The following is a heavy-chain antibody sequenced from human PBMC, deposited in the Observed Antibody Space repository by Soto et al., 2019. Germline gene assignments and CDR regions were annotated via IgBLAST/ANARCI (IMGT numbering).Heavy chain of an antibody. V-gene: IGHV4-34*01. Sequence: SETLSLTCAVYGGSFSGYYWSWIRQPPGKGLEWIGEINHSGSTNYNPSLKSRVTISVDTSKNQFSLKLSSVTAADTAVYYCARGRGSLWSGYYGYYYYGMDVWGQGTTVTVSS. CDR2: INHSGST. D-gene: IGHD3-3*01. CDR3: ARGRGSLWSGYYGYYYYGMDV. CDR1: GGSFSGYY. J-gene: IGHJ6*02.